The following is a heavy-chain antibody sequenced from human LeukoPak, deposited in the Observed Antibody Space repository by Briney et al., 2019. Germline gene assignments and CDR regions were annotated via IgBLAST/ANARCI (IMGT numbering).Heavy chain of an antibody. V-gene: IGHV3-66*01. D-gene: IGHD3-10*01. CDR1: GFTVSSNY. CDR2: IYSGGST. Sequence: GGSLRLSCAASGFTVSSNYMSWVRQAPGKGLEWVSVIYSGGSTYYADSLKGRFTISRDNSKNTLYLQMNSLRAEDAAVYYCVNSVMVRGVIRPYWGQGTPVTASS. CDR3: VNSVMVRGVIRPY. J-gene: IGHJ4*02.